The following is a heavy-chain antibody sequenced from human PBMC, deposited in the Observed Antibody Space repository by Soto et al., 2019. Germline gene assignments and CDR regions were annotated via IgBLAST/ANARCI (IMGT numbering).Heavy chain of an antibody. Sequence: SETLSLTCSVSGGSISTINYFWGWIRQPPGKGLEWIGSIYYTGSTYYNPSLKSRVTMSVDTSKNQFSLKLTSVTAADTAVYYCARQGGGYNQEFAFRGQGTLVT. CDR2: IYYTGST. V-gene: IGHV4-39*01. CDR3: ARQGGGYNQEFAF. CDR1: GGSISTINYF. J-gene: IGHJ4*02. D-gene: IGHD5-12*01.